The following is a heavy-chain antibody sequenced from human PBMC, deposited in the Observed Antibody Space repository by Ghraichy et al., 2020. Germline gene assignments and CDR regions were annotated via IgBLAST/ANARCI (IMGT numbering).Heavy chain of an antibody. J-gene: IGHJ4*02. V-gene: IGHV3-11*06. Sequence: GALRLSCAASRFSFSDYYMSWIRQAPGKGLEWVSYISSSGTSTNYADSVKGRFTISRDNAKNSLYLQMNSLRTEDTAVYYCAKNKGSTTVTTWGADYWGQGTLVTVSS. D-gene: IGHD4-17*01. CDR1: RFSFSDYY. CDR2: ISSSGTST. CDR3: AKNKGSTTVTTWGADY.